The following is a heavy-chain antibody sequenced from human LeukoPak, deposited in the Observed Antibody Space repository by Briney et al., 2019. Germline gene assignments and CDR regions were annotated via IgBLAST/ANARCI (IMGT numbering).Heavy chain of an antibody. V-gene: IGHV1-8*01. J-gene: IGHJ5*02. CDR1: GYTFTSYD. CDR3: ARGLDIGWLSAIWFDP. CDR2: MNPNSGNT. Sequence: ASVKVSCKASGYTFTSYDINWVRQATGQGLEWMGWMNPNSGNTGYSQKFQGRVTMTRNTSISTAYMELSSLRSEDTAVYYCARGLDIGWLSAIWFDPWGQGTLVTVSS. D-gene: IGHD3-22*01.